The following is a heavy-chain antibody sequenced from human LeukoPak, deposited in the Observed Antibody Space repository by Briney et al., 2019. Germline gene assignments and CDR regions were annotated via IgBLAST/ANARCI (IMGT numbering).Heavy chain of an antibody. J-gene: IGHJ5*02. CDR2: IHYSGST. CDR3: ARDLGSYRGWFVP. Sequence: SETLSLTCTVSGAPVSSGSYHWTWIRQPPGKGLEWIGYIHYSGSTNYNPSLKSRVTISVDTSKNQFSLRLNSVTAAHTSVYYCARDLGSYRGWFVPWGQGTLVTVSS. CDR1: GAPVSSGSYH. V-gene: IGHV4-61*01. D-gene: IGHD3-16*02.